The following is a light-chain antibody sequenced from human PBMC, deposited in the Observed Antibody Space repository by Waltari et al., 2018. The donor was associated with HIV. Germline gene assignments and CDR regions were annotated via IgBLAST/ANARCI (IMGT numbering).Light chain of an antibody. CDR1: DTDHYD. CDR2: EGG. Sequence: QSALTQPASVSGSPGQSITISCTGTDTDHYDVSSYHHRPGEAPTGIIVEGGNRPSGVSSRFSGSRSGNTASLTISGLLAEDEADYFCTSYISSSMPVFGGGTKVTVL. CDR3: TSYISSSMPV. J-gene: IGLJ2*01. V-gene: IGLV2-14*01.